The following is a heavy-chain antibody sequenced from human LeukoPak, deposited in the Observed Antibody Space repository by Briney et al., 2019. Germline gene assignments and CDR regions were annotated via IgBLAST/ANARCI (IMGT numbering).Heavy chain of an antibody. V-gene: IGHV3-21*01. Sequence: GGSLRLSCAASGFTFSSYSMNWVRQAPGKGLEWVSSISSSSSYIYYADSVKGRLTISRDNAKNSLYLQMNSLRAEDTAVYYCARDSVVVTATTYYYYYYMDVWGKGTTVTVSS. J-gene: IGHJ6*03. CDR2: ISSSSSYI. CDR1: GFTFSSYS. D-gene: IGHD2-21*02. CDR3: ARDSVVVTATTYYYYYYMDV.